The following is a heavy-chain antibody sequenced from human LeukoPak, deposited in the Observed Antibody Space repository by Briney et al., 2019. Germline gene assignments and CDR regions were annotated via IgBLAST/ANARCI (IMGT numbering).Heavy chain of an antibody. V-gene: IGHV3-23*01. CDR2: ISGSGGSS. D-gene: IGHD6-19*01. CDR3: VKIVGYINGRFDY. J-gene: IGHJ4*02. Sequence: QPGGSLRLSCAASGFTFSNYGMSWVRQAPGKGLEWVSVISGSGGSSYNTDSVKGRFTVSRDNSKNTLYLQMSSLRAEDTAIYYCVKIVGYINGRFDYWGQGTLVTVSS. CDR1: GFTFSNYG.